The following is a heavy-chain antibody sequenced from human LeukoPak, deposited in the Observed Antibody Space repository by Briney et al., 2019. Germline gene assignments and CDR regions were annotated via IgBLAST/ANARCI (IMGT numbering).Heavy chain of an antibody. CDR2: INHSGST. J-gene: IGHJ4*02. CDR3: ARGGRIAGAH. D-gene: IGHD6-19*01. CDR1: GGSFSGYY. Sequence: SETLSLTCAVYGGSFSGYYWSWIRQPPGKGLEWIGEINHSGSTNYNPSLKSRVTMSVDTSKSQFSLKLSSVTAADTAVYYCARGGRIAGAHWGQGTLVTVSS. V-gene: IGHV4-34*01.